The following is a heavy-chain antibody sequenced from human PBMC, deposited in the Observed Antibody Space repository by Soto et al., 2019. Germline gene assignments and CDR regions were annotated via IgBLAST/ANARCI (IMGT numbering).Heavy chain of an antibody. CDR1: GGSISSSNW. Sequence: QVQLQESGPGLVKPSGTLSLTCAVSGGSISSSNWWRWVRQPPGKGLEWIGEIYHSGSTNYNPSLKSRVPISVDKSKSQFSLKLSSVTAADAAVYYCARVSGSYYYGMDVWGQGTTVTVSS. CDR2: IYHSGST. CDR3: ARVSGSYYYGMDV. D-gene: IGHD1-26*01. J-gene: IGHJ6*02. V-gene: IGHV4-4*02.